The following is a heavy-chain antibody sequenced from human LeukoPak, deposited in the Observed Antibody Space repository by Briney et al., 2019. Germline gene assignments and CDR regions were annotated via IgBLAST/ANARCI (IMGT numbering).Heavy chain of an antibody. Sequence: ASVKVSCKASGGTFSSYAISWVRQAPGQGLEWMGGIVPIFGTANYAQKFQGRVTITTDESTSTAYMELSSLRSEDTAVYYCARERYCSSTSCQNWFDPWGQGTLVTVSS. CDR2: IVPIFGTA. J-gene: IGHJ5*02. D-gene: IGHD2-2*01. V-gene: IGHV1-69*05. CDR3: ARERYCSSTSCQNWFDP. CDR1: GGTFSSYA.